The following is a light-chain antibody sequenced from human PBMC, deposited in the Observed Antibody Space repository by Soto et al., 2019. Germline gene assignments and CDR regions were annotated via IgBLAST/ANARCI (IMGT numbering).Light chain of an antibody. V-gene: IGKV3-15*01. CDR2: GAS. CDR3: QQYNNWPPYT. CDR1: QSVSSN. J-gene: IGKJ2*01. Sequence: EIVMTQSPATLSVSPGERATLSCRASQSVSSNLAWYQQKPGQAPRLLIYGASTRATGITARFSGSGSGTEFTLTISSLQSEDFAVYYRQQYNNWPPYTFGQGTKLEIK.